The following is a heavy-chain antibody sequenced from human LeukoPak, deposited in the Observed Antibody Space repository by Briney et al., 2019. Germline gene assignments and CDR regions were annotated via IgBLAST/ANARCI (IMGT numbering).Heavy chain of an antibody. CDR3: ARHQAYYYDSSGYRYFDY. D-gene: IGHD3-22*01. CDR2: IYPGDSDT. V-gene: IGHV5-51*01. Sequence: GASLKISCQGSGSRFTSYWIGWVRQMPGKGLEWMGIIYPGDSDTRYSPSFQGQVTISADKSISTAYLQWSSLKASDTAMYYCARHQAYYYDSSGYRYFDYWGQGTLVTVSS. J-gene: IGHJ4*02. CDR1: GSRFTSYW.